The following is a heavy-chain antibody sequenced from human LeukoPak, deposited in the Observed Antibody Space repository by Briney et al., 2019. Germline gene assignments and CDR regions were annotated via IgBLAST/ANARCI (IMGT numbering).Heavy chain of an antibody. CDR2: IYYSGTT. Sequence: SETLSLTCTVSGGSISSYNWSWIRQPPGKGLEWIGYIYYSGTTKYNPSLKSRVTISVDTSKNQFSLKLSSVTAADTAVYYCAREGLGGDYYDYWGQGTLVTVSS. D-gene: IGHD2-21*01. CDR1: GGSISSYN. V-gene: IGHV4-59*01. J-gene: IGHJ4*02. CDR3: AREGLGGDYYDY.